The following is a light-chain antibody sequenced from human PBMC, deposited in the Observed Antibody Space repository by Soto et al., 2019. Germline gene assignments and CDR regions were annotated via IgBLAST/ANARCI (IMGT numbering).Light chain of an antibody. Sequence: QLVLTQPRSVSGSPGQSVTISCTGTSSDVGGYNFVSWYQQHPGKAPKLMIYDVSKRPSGVPDPFSGSKSGNTASLTISGLRAEDEADYYCCSYAGSYTWVFGGGTKLTVL. CDR2: DVS. CDR3: CSYAGSYTWV. V-gene: IGLV2-11*01. CDR1: SSDVGGYNF. J-gene: IGLJ3*02.